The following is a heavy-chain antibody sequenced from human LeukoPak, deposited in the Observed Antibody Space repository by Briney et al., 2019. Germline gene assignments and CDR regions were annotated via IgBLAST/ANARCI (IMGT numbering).Heavy chain of an antibody. J-gene: IGHJ6*03. V-gene: IGHV3-21*01. Sequence: GGSLRLSCAASGFTFGSYSMNWVRQAPGKGLEWVSSISSSSSYIYYADSVKGRFAISRDNAKNSLYLQMNSLRAEDTAVYYCAGGIAAAFLRRAIGYYMDVWGKGTTVTVSS. CDR1: GFTFGSYS. CDR3: AGGIAAAFLRRAIGYYMDV. D-gene: IGHD6-13*01. CDR2: ISSSSSYI.